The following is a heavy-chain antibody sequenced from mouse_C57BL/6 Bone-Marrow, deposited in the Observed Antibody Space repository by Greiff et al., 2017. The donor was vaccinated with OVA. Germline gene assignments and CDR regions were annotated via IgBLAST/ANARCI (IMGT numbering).Heavy chain of an antibody. J-gene: IGHJ2*01. CDR2: INYDGSST. CDR1: GFTFSDYY. CDR3: ARGSGSSYDYFDY. Sequence: DVKLVESEGGLVQPGSSMKLSCTASGFTFSDYYMAWVRQVPEKGLEWVANINYDGSSTYYLDSLKSRFIISRDNAKNILYLQMSSLKSEDTATYDCARGSGSSYDYFDYWGQGTTLTVSS. V-gene: IGHV5-16*01. D-gene: IGHD1-1*01.